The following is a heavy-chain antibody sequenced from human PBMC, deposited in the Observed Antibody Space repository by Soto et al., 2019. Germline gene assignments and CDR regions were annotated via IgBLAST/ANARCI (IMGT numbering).Heavy chain of an antibody. CDR2: IYYSGST. CDR3: ARQGMVLWFGELLLNWFDP. CDR1: GGSISSSSYY. J-gene: IGHJ5*02. Sequence: SETLSLTCTVSGGSISSSSYYWGWIRQPPGKGLEWIGSIYYSGSTYYNPSLKSRVTISVDTSKNQFSLKLSSVTAADTAVYYCARQGMVLWFGELLLNWFDPWGQGTLVTVSS. V-gene: IGHV4-39*01. D-gene: IGHD3-10*01.